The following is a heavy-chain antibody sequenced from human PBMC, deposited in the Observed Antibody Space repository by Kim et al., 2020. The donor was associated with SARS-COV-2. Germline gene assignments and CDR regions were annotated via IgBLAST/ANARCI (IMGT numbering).Heavy chain of an antibody. J-gene: IGHJ5*02. V-gene: IGHV4-39*01. Sequence: SETLSLTCTVSGGSISSSSYYWGWIRQPPGKGLEWIGSIYYSGSTYYNPSLKSRVTISVDTSKNQFSLKLSSVTAADTAVYYCARHHVLLANLDPWGQGTLVTVSS. CDR3: ARHHVLLANLDP. CDR1: GGSISSSSYY. CDR2: IYYSGST.